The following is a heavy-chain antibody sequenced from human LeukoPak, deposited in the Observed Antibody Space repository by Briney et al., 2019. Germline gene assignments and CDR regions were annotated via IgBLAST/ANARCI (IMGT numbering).Heavy chain of an antibody. D-gene: IGHD1-26*01. V-gene: IGHV3-73*01. Sequence: SGGSLRLSCAASGFTFSGSAMHWVRQASGKGLEWVGRIRSKANSYATAYAASVKGRFTISRDDSKNTAYLRMNSLKTEDTAVYYCTTPDNIVGGNAFDIWGQGTMVTVSS. CDR3: TTPDNIVGGNAFDI. J-gene: IGHJ3*02. CDR1: GFTFSGSA. CDR2: IRSKANSYAT.